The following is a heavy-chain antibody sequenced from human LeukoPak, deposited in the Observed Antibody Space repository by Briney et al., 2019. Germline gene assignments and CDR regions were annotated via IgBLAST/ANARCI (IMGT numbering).Heavy chain of an antibody. CDR2: ISGSGDST. Sequence: GSLRLSCAASGFTFSSYAMSWVRQAPGKGLEWVSAISGSGDSTYYGDSVKGRFTISRDNSKNTLYLQMNSLRAEDTAVYYCARDYDFWSGYYTGVFDYWGQGTLVTVSS. CDR3: ARDYDFWSGYYTGVFDY. D-gene: IGHD3-3*01. V-gene: IGHV3-23*01. CDR1: GFTFSSYA. J-gene: IGHJ4*02.